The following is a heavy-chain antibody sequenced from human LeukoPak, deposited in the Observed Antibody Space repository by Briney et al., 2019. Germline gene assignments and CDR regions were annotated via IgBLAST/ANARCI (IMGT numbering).Heavy chain of an antibody. Sequence: GESLKISCKGSGYSFTSYWIGWVRQMPGKGLECMGIIYPGDSDTRYSPSFQGQVTISADKSISTAYLQWSSLKASDTAMYYCARQVSGGVRGVIFAQSYYYYYMDVWGKGTTVTISS. CDR2: IYPGDSDT. CDR3: ARQVSGGVRGVIFAQSYYYYYMDV. CDR1: GYSFTSYW. J-gene: IGHJ6*03. D-gene: IGHD3-10*01. V-gene: IGHV5-51*01.